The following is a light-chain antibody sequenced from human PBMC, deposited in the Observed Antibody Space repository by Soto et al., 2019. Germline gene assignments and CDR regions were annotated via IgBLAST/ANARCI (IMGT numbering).Light chain of an antibody. CDR3: QHRSNWPRLT. J-gene: IGKJ4*01. CDR2: DAV. Sequence: EVVMTQSPATLSLSPGERATLSFRASQSVSSFLVWYQQKPGQAPRLLIYDAVNRVTGIPARFSGSGSGTDFTLTISSLEPEDFAVYYCQHRSNWPRLTFGGGTKVDNK. CDR1: QSVSSF. V-gene: IGKV3-11*01.